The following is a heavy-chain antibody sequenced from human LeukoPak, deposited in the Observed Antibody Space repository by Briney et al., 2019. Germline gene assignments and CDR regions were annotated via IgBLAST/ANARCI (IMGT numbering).Heavy chain of an antibody. Sequence: ASVKVSCKASGYTFTSYGIRWVRQAPGQGLEWMGWISAYNGNTNYAQKLQGRVTMTTDTSTSTAYMELRSLRSDDTAVYYCARVKDPYDFWSGYYSWVDYWGQGTLVTVSS. CDR1: GYTFTSYG. J-gene: IGHJ4*02. CDR2: ISAYNGNT. D-gene: IGHD3-3*01. V-gene: IGHV1-18*01. CDR3: ARVKDPYDFWSGYYSWVDY.